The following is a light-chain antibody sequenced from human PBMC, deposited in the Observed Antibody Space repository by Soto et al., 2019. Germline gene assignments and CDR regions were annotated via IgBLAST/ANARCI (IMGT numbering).Light chain of an antibody. CDR3: SAWDASLGAIL. J-gene: IGLJ3*02. CDR2: NDD. CDR1: SSNIGSNI. V-gene: IGLV1-44*01. Sequence: QSVLSQPPSASGTPGQRVTIFCSGRSSNIGSNIVNWYQQLPGTAPKLLIYNDDHRPSGVADRFSGSKSGTSASLAISGLQSEDEADYYCSAWDASLGAILFGGGTKLTVL.